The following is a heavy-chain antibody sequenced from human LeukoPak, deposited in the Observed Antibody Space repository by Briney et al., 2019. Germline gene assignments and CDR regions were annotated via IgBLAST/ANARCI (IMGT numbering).Heavy chain of an antibody. Sequence: SETLSLTCTVSDGSISNSSYYWGWIRQPPGKGLEWIGSIYYSGSTYYNPSLKSRVTISVDTSKNQFSLKLSSVTAADTAVYYCAKDTTGTLDYWGQGTLVTVSS. D-gene: IGHD1-1*01. CDR3: AKDTTGTLDY. V-gene: IGHV4-39*07. J-gene: IGHJ4*02. CDR2: IYYSGST. CDR1: DGSISNSSYY.